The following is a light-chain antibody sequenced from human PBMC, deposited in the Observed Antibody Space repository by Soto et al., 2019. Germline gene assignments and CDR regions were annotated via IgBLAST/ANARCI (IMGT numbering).Light chain of an antibody. Sequence: QSALTQPASVSGSPGQSITISCSGTSRDVGAYIRVSWHQQHPGTAPKVLIYDVSSRPSGVSNRFSGSKSGNMASLTISGLQAEDEADYYCSSYTTGTLEGVFGTGTKLTVL. V-gene: IGLV2-14*03. CDR3: SSYTTGTLEGV. J-gene: IGLJ1*01. CDR1: SRDVGAYIR. CDR2: DVS.